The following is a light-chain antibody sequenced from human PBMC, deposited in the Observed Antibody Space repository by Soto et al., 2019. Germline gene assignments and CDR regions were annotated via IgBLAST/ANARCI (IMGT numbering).Light chain of an antibody. CDR2: GAS. CDR3: QQYNNWPPWT. Sequence: EIVMTQSPATLSVSPGERATLSCRASQSVSSNLAWYQQKPGQAPRLLIYGASTRATGIPARFSGSGSGTEVTLTISSLQSADFAVYYCQQYNNWPPWTFGQGTKVDIK. CDR1: QSVSSN. V-gene: IGKV3-15*01. J-gene: IGKJ1*01.